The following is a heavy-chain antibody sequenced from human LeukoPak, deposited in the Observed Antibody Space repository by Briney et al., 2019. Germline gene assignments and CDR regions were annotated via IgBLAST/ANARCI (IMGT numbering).Heavy chain of an antibody. V-gene: IGHV3-23*01. CDR3: AKRGTYGSGNSYLDS. J-gene: IGHJ4*02. CDR1: GFTFGTSA. D-gene: IGHD3-10*01. CDR2: ISDNGIST. Sequence: QTGGSLRLSCAASGFTFGTSAMTWVRQAPGKGLEWVSTISDNGISTWYADAVKGRFSISRDNSKNTPYLQMNSLRAEDTAVYYCAKRGTYGSGNSYLDSWGQGTLVTVSS.